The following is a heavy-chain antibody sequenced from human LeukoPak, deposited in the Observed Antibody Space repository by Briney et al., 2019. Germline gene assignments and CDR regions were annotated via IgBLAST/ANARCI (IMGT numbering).Heavy chain of an antibody. Sequence: SETLSLTCTVSGGSISSSSYYWGWIRQPPGKGLEWIGRISSSGSTNYNPSLNSRVTISRDTSKNHFSLQLSSVTAADTAVYFCARGRVSSSTWHSTYYYYFYMDVWGKGTTVTVSS. CDR3: ARGRVSSSTWHSTYYYYFYMDV. CDR2: ISSSGST. CDR1: GGSISSSSYY. D-gene: IGHD4-11*01. J-gene: IGHJ6*03. V-gene: IGHV4-39*07.